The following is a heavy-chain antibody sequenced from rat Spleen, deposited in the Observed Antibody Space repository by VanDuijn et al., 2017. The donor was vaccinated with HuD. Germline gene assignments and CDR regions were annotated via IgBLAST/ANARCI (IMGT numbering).Heavy chain of an antibody. D-gene: IGHD1-5*01. Sequence: EVQLVETGGGLVQPGRSLKLSCVASGFTFSKYWMYWVRQAPGKGLEWVATISSEGRSSYYRDSVKGRFTISRDSAKSSLYLQMDSLRSEDTATYYCASPLGTGDYWGQGVMVTVSS. CDR3: ASPLGTGDY. V-gene: IGHV5-29*01. CDR1: GFTFSKYW. CDR2: ISSEGRSS. J-gene: IGHJ2*01.